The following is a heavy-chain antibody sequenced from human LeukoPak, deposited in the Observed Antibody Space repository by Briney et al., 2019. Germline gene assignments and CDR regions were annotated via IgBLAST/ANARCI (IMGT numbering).Heavy chain of an antibody. D-gene: IGHD2-2*01. CDR1: GFTFSSYA. CDR2: ISGSGGST. CDR3: AGRVVPAARWGAFDI. V-gene: IGHV3-23*01. Sequence: PGGSLRLSCAASGFTFSSYAMSWVRQAPGKGLEWVSAISGSGGSTYYADSVKGRFTISRDNSKNTLYLRMNSLRAEDTAVYYCAGRVVPAARWGAFDIWGQGTMVTVSS. J-gene: IGHJ3*02.